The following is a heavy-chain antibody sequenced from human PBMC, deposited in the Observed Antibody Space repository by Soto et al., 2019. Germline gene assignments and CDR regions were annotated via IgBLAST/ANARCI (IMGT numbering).Heavy chain of an antibody. CDR3: ARDQSFDRKYYYGIDV. CDR1: GYSFTNYG. Sequence: QVHLVQSGAEVKKPGASVKVSCKTSGYSFTNYGIGWVRQAPGQGLEWMGWISPYNGNTYYAQNLQGRVTMTTDTSPATVDMELRSLSSDDTAVYYCARDQSFDRKYYYGIDVWGQGTTVTVYS. J-gene: IGHJ6*02. V-gene: IGHV1-18*01. CDR2: ISPYNGNT.